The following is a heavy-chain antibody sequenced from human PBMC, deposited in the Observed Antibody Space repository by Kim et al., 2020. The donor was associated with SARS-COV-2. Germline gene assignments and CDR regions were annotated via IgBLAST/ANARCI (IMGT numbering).Heavy chain of an antibody. CDR3: ARDLPFGGDILSGDY. J-gene: IGHJ4*02. CDR1: GFTFSSYG. CDR2: IWYDGSNK. D-gene: IGHD3-9*01. V-gene: IGHV3-33*01. Sequence: GGSLRLSCAASGFTFSSYGMHWVRQAPGKGLEWVAVIWYDGSNKYYADSVKGRFTISRDNSKNTLYLQMNSLRAEDTAVYYCARDLPFGGDILSGDYWGQGTLVTVSS.